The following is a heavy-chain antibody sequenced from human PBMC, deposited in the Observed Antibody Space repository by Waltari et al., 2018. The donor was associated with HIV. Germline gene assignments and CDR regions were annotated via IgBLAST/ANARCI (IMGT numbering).Heavy chain of an antibody. D-gene: IGHD2-8*02. V-gene: IGHV4-61*02. Sequence: QVQLQESGPGLVKPSQTLSLTCTVSGGSISSGSYYWSWIRQPAGKGLGWVGRIYTSGSTNYNPSLRSRVTILLDTSKNQFSLKLGSVTAADTAVYYCARVFAGGGDYFDYWGQGTLVTVSS. J-gene: IGHJ4*02. CDR1: GGSISSGSYY. CDR2: IYTSGST. CDR3: ARVFAGGGDYFDY.